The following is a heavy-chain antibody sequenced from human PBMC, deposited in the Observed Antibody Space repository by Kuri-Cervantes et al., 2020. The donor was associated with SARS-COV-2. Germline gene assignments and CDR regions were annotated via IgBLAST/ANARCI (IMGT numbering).Heavy chain of an antibody. V-gene: IGHV4-39*02. Sequence: SETLSLTCTVSGGSISSSSYYWGWIRQPPGKGLEWIGSIYYSGSTYYNPSLKSRVTISVDTSKNQFSLKLSSVTAADTAVYYCARDVRPFRRGYSYFDYWGQGTLVTVSS. CDR1: GGSISSSSYY. D-gene: IGHD5-18*01. CDR2: IYYSGST. J-gene: IGHJ4*02. CDR3: ARDVRPFRRGYSYFDY.